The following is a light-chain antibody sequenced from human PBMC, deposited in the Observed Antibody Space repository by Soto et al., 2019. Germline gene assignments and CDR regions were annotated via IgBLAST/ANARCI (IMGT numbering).Light chain of an antibody. V-gene: IGKV3-15*01. CDR3: QQYHNWPA. CDR1: QSVSSN. J-gene: IGKJ1*01. CDR2: DAS. Sequence: EIVLTQSPGTLSLSPGERATLSCRASQSVSSNLAWYQQKPGQAPRLLIYDASTRATGIPARFSGSGSGTEFTLTIGSLQSEDFAVYYCQQYHNWPAFGQGTKVDI.